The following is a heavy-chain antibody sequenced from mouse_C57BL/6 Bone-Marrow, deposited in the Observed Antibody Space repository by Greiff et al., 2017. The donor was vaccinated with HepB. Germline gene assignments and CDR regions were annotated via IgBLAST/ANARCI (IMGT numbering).Heavy chain of an antibody. CDR1: GYSITSGYY. V-gene: IGHV3-6*01. CDR2: ISYDGSN. Sequence: EVQLQQSGPGLVKPSQSLSLTCSVTGYSITSGYYWNWIRQFPGNKLEWMGYISYDGSNNYNPSLKNRISITRDTSKNQFFLKLNSVTTEDTATYYCARDGYYGSRPFAYWGQGTLVTVSA. J-gene: IGHJ3*01. CDR3: ARDGYYGSRPFAY. D-gene: IGHD1-1*01.